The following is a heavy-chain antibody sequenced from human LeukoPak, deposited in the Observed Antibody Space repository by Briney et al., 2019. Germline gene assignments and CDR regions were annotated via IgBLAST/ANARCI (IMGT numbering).Heavy chain of an antibody. V-gene: IGHV3-23*01. J-gene: IGHJ3*02. D-gene: IGHD3-10*01. CDR1: GFTFSSYA. CDR3: AKSWRDYYGSGSYSGAFDI. Sequence: SGGSLRLSCAASGFTFSSYAMSWVRQAPGRGLEWVSATSGSGGSTYYADSVKGRFTISRDNAKNSLYLQMNSLRAEDTAVYYCAKSWRDYYGSGSYSGAFDIWGQGTMVTVSS. CDR2: TSGSGGST.